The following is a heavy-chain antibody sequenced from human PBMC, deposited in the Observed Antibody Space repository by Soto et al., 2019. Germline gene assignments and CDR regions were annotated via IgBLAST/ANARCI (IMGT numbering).Heavy chain of an antibody. Sequence: HGESLKISCKGSGYSFTSYWIGWVRQMPGKGLEWMGIIYPGDSDTRYSPSFQGQVTISADKSISTAYLQWSSLKASDTAMYYCARHPHYPQYSSSWPTPFDYWGQGTLVTVSS. V-gene: IGHV5-51*01. J-gene: IGHJ4*02. CDR2: IYPGDSDT. CDR3: ARHPHYPQYSSSWPTPFDY. CDR1: GYSFTSYW. D-gene: IGHD6-13*01.